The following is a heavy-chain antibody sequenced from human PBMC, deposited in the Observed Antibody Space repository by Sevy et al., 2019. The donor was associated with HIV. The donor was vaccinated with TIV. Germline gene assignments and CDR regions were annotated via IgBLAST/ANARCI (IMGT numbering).Heavy chain of an antibody. V-gene: IGHV4-34*01. CDR3: ARGVRGSGSYYRGP. CDR1: GGSFSGYY. J-gene: IGHJ5*02. Sequence: SETLSLTCAVYGGSFSGYYWSWNRQPPGKGLEWIGEINHSGSTNYNPGLKSRVTISVDTSKNQFSLKLRSVTAAETAVYYCARGVRGSGSYYRGPWGQGTLVTVSS. CDR2: INHSGST. D-gene: IGHD3-10*01.